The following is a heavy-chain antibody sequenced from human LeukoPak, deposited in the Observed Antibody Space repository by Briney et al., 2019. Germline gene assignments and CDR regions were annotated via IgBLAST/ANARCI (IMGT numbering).Heavy chain of an antibody. Sequence: GGSLRLSCAASGFSASSNYMSWVRQAPGKGLEWITYISSSGDTIYYADSVKGRFTISRDNAQNSLYLQMNSLRGEDTAVYYCVREFASWGQGTLVTVSS. V-gene: IGHV3-48*01. CDR3: VREFAS. CDR1: GFSASSNY. J-gene: IGHJ5*01. CDR2: ISSSGDTI.